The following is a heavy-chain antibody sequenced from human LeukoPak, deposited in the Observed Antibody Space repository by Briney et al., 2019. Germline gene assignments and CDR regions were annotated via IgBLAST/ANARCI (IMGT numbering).Heavy chain of an antibody. V-gene: IGHV3-48*03. CDR1: GFPFSSYE. J-gene: IGHJ3*02. D-gene: IGHD3-9*01. CDR2: ISSSGSTI. Sequence: GGSLRLSCAASGFPFSSYEMNWVRQAPGKGLEWVSYISSSGSTIYYADSVKGRFTISRDNAKNSLYLQMNSLRAEDTAVYYCARALTLADAFDIWGQGTMVTVSS. CDR3: ARALTLADAFDI.